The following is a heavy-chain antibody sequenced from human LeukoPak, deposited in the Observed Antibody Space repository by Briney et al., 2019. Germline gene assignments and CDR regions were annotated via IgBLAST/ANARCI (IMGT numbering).Heavy chain of an antibody. CDR1: GFPFSSYW. V-gene: IGHV3-7*04. CDR2: IKQDGSKK. CDR3: TRVGYVDEGIDY. D-gene: IGHD4-17*01. J-gene: IGHJ4*02. Sequence: GGSLRLSCVASGFPFSSYWMTWVRQAPGKGLEWVANIKQDGSKKSYVDSVKGRFTISRDNAKNSLYLQMNSLRAEDTAIYYCTRVGYVDEGIDYWGQGTLVTVSS.